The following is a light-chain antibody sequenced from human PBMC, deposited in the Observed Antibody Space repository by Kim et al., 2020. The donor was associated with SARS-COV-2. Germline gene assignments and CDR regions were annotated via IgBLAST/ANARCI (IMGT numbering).Light chain of an antibody. CDR1: QSISSW. J-gene: IGKJ1*01. Sequence: GDRVTITCRASQSISSWLAWYQQKPGKAPKLLIYDASSLESGVPSRFSGSGSGTEFTFTISSLQPDDFATYYCQQYNSYPWTFGQGTKVDIK. V-gene: IGKV1-5*01. CDR3: QQYNSYPWT. CDR2: DAS.